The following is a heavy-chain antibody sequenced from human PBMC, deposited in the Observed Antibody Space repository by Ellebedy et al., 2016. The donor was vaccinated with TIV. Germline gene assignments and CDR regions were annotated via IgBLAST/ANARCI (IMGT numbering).Heavy chain of an antibody. D-gene: IGHD3-3*01. CDR2: INHSGST. J-gene: IGHJ6*02. CDR3: ARLDFWSGYYRRKEHNTLDV. CDR1: GFTFSHYA. Sequence: MPGGSLRLSCAASGFTFSHYAMHWVRQPPGKGLEWIGEINHSGSTNYNPSLKSRVPISVDQSKNQFSLRLSSVTAADTAVYYCARLDFWSGYYRRKEHNTLDVWGQGTTVTVSS. V-gene: IGHV4-34*01.